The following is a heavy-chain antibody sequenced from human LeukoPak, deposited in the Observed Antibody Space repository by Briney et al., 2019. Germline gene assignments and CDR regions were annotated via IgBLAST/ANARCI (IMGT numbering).Heavy chain of an antibody. CDR2: IHPNSGGT. Sequence: GASVKVSCKASGYTFTSYYMHWVRQAPGHGLEWMAWIHPNSGGTIYAQKFQDRVTVTRDTSISTAYMELSRLRSDDTAVYYCARLRGAYEPFDYWGQGTLVTVSS. J-gene: IGHJ4*02. V-gene: IGHV1-2*02. D-gene: IGHD5-12*01. CDR3: ARLRGAYEPFDY. CDR1: GYTFTSYY.